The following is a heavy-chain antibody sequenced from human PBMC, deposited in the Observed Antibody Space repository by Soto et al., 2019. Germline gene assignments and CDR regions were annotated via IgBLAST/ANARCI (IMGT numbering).Heavy chain of an antibody. J-gene: IGHJ6*02. D-gene: IGHD1-26*01. CDR2: IIPIFGTA. CDR3: ALGRGAYYYYYGMDV. Sequence: GALVKVSCKASGGTFSSYAISWVRQAPGQGLEWMGGIIPIFGTANYAQKFQGRVTITADESTSTAYMELSSLRSEDTAVYYCALGRGAYYYYYGMDVWGQGTTVTVSS. CDR1: GGTFSSYA. V-gene: IGHV1-69*13.